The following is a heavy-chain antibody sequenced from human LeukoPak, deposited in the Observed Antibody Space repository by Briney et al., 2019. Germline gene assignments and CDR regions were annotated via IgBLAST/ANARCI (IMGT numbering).Heavy chain of an antibody. CDR1: GLTFSSYG. CDR3: ARDWSAAAP. D-gene: IGHD6-13*01. V-gene: IGHV3-30*03. J-gene: IGHJ5*02. Sequence: GGSLRLSCAASGLTFSSYGMHWVRQAPGKGLEWVAVISYDGSNRYYADSVKGRFTISRDNSKNTLYLQMNSLRAEDTAVYYCARDWSAAAPWGQGTLVTVSS. CDR2: ISYDGSNR.